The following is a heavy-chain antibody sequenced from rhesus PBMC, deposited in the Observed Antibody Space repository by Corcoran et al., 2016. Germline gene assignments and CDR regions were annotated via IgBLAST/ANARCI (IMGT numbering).Heavy chain of an antibody. CDR2: INASGDAT. D-gene: IGHD4-11*01. J-gene: IGHJ4*01. V-gene: IGHV3-100*02. Sequence: DVQLVEFGGGSVKPGGSLRLSCVAFGFTFTTYAMHWVRQAPGEGLEWFSVINASGDATYSADSVKGRFTISRDNAKNSLFLQMNSLRAEDTAVYYCTHYQRGYWGQGVLVTVSS. CDR1: GFTFTTYA. CDR3: THYQRGY.